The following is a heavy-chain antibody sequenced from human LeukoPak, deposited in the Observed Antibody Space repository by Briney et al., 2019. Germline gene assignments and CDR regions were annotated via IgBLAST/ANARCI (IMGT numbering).Heavy chain of an antibody. CDR3: ARSFPGYYYGSGSHRPRFDP. J-gene: IGHJ5*02. V-gene: IGHV4-4*02. D-gene: IGHD3-10*01. CDR1: GGSISSSNW. Sequence: SGTLSLTCAVSGGSISSSNWWSWVRQPPGKGLEWIGEIYHSGSTNYNPSLKSRVTISVDKSKNQFSLKLSSVTAADTAVYYCARSFPGYYYGSGSHRPRFDPWGQGTLVTVSS. CDR2: IYHSGST.